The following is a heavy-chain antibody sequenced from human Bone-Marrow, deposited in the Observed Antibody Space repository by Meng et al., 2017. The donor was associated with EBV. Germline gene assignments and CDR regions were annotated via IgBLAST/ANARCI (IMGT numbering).Heavy chain of an antibody. V-gene: IGHV1-18*01. CDR1: GYTFTSYG. J-gene: IGHJ4*02. CDR2: ISAYNGNT. D-gene: IGHD2-15*01. Sequence: QVQLVQSGAEVKKPGXSVKVSCQAAGYTFTSYGISWVRQAPGQGLEWMGWISAYNGNTNYAQKLQGRVTMTTDTSTSTAYMELRSLRSDDTAVYYCARDLSGCFRGGSCYLAYWGQGTLVTVSS. CDR3: ARDLSGCFRGGSCYLAY.